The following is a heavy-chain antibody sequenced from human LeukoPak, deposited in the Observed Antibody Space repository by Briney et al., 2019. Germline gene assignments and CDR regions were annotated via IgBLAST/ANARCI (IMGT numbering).Heavy chain of an antibody. CDR3: AREVNGAYYFDY. CDR2: IWSDGSNK. CDR1: GFTFSSYA. J-gene: IGHJ4*02. D-gene: IGHD2-8*01. Sequence: GGSLRLSCAASGFTFSSYAMDWAHQAPGKGLEWVAVIWSDGSNKYYGDSVEGRFTISRDNSKNTLHLQMDSLRAEDTAVYYCAREVNGAYYFDYWGQGTLVTVSS. V-gene: IGHV3-33*01.